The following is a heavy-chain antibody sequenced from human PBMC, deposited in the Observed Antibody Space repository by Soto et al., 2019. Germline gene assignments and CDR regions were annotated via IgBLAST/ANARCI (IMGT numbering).Heavy chain of an antibody. CDR1: GFTFSTYG. CDR2: VRYDGRAE. Sequence: QVQLVESGGGVVQPGTSLRLACAASGFTFSTYGMHWERQAPGKGLEYVAGVRYDGRAEYYVDDVRGRFTISRDNYKNMLSLQMSSLRAEDTAVYYCARGFVAAVYAAHFDHWGRGTPVTVCS. V-gene: IGHV3-33*01. D-gene: IGHD2-8*01. CDR3: ARGFVAAVYAAHFDH. J-gene: IGHJ4*02.